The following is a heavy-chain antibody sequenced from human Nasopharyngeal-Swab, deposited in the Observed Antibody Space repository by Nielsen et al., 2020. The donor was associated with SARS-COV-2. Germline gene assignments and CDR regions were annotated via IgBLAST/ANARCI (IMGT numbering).Heavy chain of an antibody. J-gene: IGHJ4*02. Sequence: GSLRLSCAVYGGSFSGYYWSWIRQPPGKGLEWIGEINHSGSTNYNPSLKSRVTISVDTSKNQFSLKLSSVTAADTAVYYCARTDYYGSGSPEYWGQGTLVTVSS. D-gene: IGHD3-10*01. CDR1: GGSFSGYY. CDR3: ARTDYYGSGSPEY. V-gene: IGHV4-34*01. CDR2: INHSGST.